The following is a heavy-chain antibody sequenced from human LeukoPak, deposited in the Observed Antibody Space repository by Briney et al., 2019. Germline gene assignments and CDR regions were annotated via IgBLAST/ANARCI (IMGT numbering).Heavy chain of an antibody. V-gene: IGHV4-59*08. CDR3: ARASAGAFDI. J-gene: IGHJ3*02. Sequence: PSETLSLTCTVSGGSISDYYWSWIRQSPGKGLEWIGYIYHSGTTNYNPSLKSRVTISVDTSKNQFSLKLSSVTAADTAVYYCARASAGAFDIWGQGTMVTVSS. CDR2: IYHSGTT. CDR1: GGSISDYY.